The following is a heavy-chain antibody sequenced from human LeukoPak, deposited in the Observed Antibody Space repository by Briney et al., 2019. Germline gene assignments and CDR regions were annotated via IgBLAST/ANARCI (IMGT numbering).Heavy chain of an antibody. CDR1: GFTFSIYT. Sequence: EGSLRLSCAASGFTFSIYTLSWVRQAPGKGLEWVSVISGSGYSTYYADSVKGRFTISRDSSKNTLFLQMDSLRAEDTALYYCAKEKSGAFDIWGQGTMVTVSS. J-gene: IGHJ3*02. CDR2: ISGSGYST. V-gene: IGHV3-23*01. CDR3: AKEKSGAFDI.